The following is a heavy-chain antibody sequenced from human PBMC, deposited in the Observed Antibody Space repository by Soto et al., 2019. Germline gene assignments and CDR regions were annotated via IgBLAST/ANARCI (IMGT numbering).Heavy chain of an antibody. CDR1: GFSLSTSGVG. CDR3: ARFALAVAAFAY. V-gene: IGHV2-5*02. J-gene: IGHJ4*02. Sequence: QITLKESGPTLMKPTQTLTLTCTFSGFSLSTSGVGVGWIRQPPGKALEWLALIYWDADKRYSPSLKSRLTITKDTSKNQVVLTLTNMDPVDTATYYCARFALAVAAFAYWCQGTLVTVSS. CDR2: IYWDADK. D-gene: IGHD6-19*01.